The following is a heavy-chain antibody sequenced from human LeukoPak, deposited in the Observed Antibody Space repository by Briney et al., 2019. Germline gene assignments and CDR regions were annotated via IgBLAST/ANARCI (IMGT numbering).Heavy chain of an antibody. CDR1: GFSLSTSGVG. CDR3: AHLYCSGGSCYPWYFDY. CDR2: IYWNDDK. Sequence: SGPTLVKPTQTLTLTCTFSGFSLSTSGVGVGWIRQPPGKALEWLALIYWNDDKRYSPSLKSRLTITKDTSKNQVVLTMTNMAPVDTATYYCAHLYCSGGSCYPWYFDYWGQGTLVTVSS. V-gene: IGHV2-5*01. D-gene: IGHD2-15*01. J-gene: IGHJ4*02.